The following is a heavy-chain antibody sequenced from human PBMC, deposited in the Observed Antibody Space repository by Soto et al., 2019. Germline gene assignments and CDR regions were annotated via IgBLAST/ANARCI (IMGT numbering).Heavy chain of an antibody. Sequence: QAHLVQSGPEVKKPGASVKVSCKGSGYIFTSYGIAWVRQAPGQGLEWMGWISAHNGNTEYAQKFQGRVTVTRDTATSTAYLELRRLRSDDTALYYCARGRYGDYWGQGAVVTVSS. CDR2: ISAHNGNT. D-gene: IGHD4-17*01. CDR3: ARGRYGDY. J-gene: IGHJ4*02. CDR1: GYIFTSYG. V-gene: IGHV1-18*01.